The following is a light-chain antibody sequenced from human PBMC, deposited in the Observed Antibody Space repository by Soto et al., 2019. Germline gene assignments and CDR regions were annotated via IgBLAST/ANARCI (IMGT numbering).Light chain of an antibody. CDR1: QGISDW. Sequence: DIQMTQSPSSVSVSVGDSVTITCRASQGISDWLAWYQQKPGEAPKLLIYAASRLHSGVPSRLSGSGSGTDFTLTISSLQPEDFASYYCQQADSFPLTFGGGTKVEIK. J-gene: IGKJ4*01. CDR3: QQADSFPLT. CDR2: AAS. V-gene: IGKV1D-12*01.